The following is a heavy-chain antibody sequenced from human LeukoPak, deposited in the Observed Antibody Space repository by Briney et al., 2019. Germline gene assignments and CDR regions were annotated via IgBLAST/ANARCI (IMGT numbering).Heavy chain of an antibody. CDR3: ARGSGNYYVDI. D-gene: IGHD1-26*01. V-gene: IGHV1-69*06. CDR1: GGTFNVYA. Sequence: SVKVSCKAPGGTFNVYAISWVRRAPGQGLEWMGRINPIFGTTNYAQKFQGRLAITAEKFTSTAYMELSSMRSEDTAVYYCARGSGNYYVDIWGQGTMVTVSS. J-gene: IGHJ3*02. CDR2: INPIFGTT.